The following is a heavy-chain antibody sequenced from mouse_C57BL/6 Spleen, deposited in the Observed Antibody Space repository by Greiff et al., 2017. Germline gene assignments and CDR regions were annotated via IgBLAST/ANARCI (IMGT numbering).Heavy chain of an antibody. CDR2: INPNNGGT. CDR3: ARGYYSNYVWYFDV. J-gene: IGHJ1*03. V-gene: IGHV1-26*01. CDR1: GYTFTDYY. D-gene: IGHD2-5*01. Sequence: EVQLQQSGPELVKPGASVKISCKASGYTFTDYYMNWVKQSHGKSLEWIGDINPNNGGTSYNQKFKGKATLTVDKSSSTAYMELRSLTSEDSAVYYCARGYYSNYVWYFDVGGTGTTVTVSS.